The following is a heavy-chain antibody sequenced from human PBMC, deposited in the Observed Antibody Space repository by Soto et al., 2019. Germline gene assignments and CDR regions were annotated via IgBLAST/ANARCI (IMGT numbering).Heavy chain of an antibody. Sequence: QVQLQESGPGLVKPSETLSLTCTVSGGSISSHYWSWIRQPPGKGLEWIGDIYYSGSTNYNPSLKSRVTISVDTSKNQFSLKLSSVTAADTAVYYCARGWGGYFDLWGLGTLVTVSS. CDR1: GGSISSHY. D-gene: IGHD1-26*01. V-gene: IGHV4-59*11. CDR2: IYYSGST. J-gene: IGHJ2*01. CDR3: ARGWGGYFDL.